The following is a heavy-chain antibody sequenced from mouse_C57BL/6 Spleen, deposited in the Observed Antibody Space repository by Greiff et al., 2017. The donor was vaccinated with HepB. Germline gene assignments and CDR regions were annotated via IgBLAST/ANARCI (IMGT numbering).Heavy chain of an antibody. Sequence: EVQLQQSGPELVKPGASVKIPCTASGYTFTDYNMDWVKQSHGKSLEWIGDINPNNGGTIYNQKFKGKATLTVDKSSSTAYMELSSLTSEDTAVYYCARLDWRFAYWGQGTLVTVSA. V-gene: IGHV1-18*01. CDR3: ARLDWRFAY. CDR2: INPNNGGT. J-gene: IGHJ3*01. CDR1: GYTFTDYN. D-gene: IGHD4-1*01.